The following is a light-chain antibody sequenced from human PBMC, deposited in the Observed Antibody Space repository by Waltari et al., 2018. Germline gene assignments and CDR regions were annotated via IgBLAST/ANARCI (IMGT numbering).Light chain of an antibody. CDR1: TSNTGAGYD. J-gene: IGLJ3*02. CDR3: QSYDKILSAWV. V-gene: IGLV1-40*01. CDR2: ATP. Sequence: QSVLTQPPSVSGAPGQRVTVSCTGSTSNTGAGYDVQWYQQFPGRAPKLVIYATPDRPSVVPARFSAPNSGSSSSLAITGLQPEDEADYYCQSYDKILSAWVFGGGTKLTVL.